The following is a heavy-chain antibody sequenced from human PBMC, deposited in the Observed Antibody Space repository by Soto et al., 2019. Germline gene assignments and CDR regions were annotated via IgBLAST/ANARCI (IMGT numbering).Heavy chain of an antibody. D-gene: IGHD3-3*01. J-gene: IGHJ6*02. CDR1: GGTFSSYA. Sequence: ASVKVSCKASGGTFSSYAISWVRQAPGQGLEWMGGIIPIFGNTNYAQKLQGRVTMTTDTSTSTAYMELRSLRSDDTAVYYRARVKRGLRFLEWAPRGGMDVWGQGTTVTVS. CDR2: IIPIFGNT. CDR3: ARVKRGLRFLEWAPRGGMDV. V-gene: IGHV1-18*01.